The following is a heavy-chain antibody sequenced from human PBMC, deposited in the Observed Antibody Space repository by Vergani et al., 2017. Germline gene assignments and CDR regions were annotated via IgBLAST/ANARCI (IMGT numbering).Heavy chain of an antibody. J-gene: IGHJ5*02. CDR1: NDSVSNTFYY. CDR3: ARQYSGCSSTSCLSHWFDP. CDR2: IYYSGST. D-gene: IGHD2-2*01. Sequence: QVQLQESGPGLVKPSETLSLTCTVSNDSVSNTFYYWGWIRQTPGKGLEWIGSIYYSGSTYYNPSLESRVTMSVDTSKSQFSLKLSSVTAADTAVYYCARQYSGCSSTSCLSHWFDPWGQGTLVTVSS. V-gene: IGHV4-39*01.